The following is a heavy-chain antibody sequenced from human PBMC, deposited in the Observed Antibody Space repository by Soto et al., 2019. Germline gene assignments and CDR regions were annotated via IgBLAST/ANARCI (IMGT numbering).Heavy chain of an antibody. CDR3: ARGRSFSYDSTPPPMFDP. CDR1: GFTFSTFD. V-gene: IGHV3-13*01. J-gene: IGHJ5*02. CDR2: IGTLSDT. D-gene: IGHD3-10*01. Sequence: VGSLRLSCAGSGFTFSTFDIHWVRQAPEKGLEWVSGIGTLSDTFYAASVQGRFTISRQNAKNSVYLQMNSLRAGDTAFYYCARGRSFSYDSTPPPMFDPWGQGTLVTVSS.